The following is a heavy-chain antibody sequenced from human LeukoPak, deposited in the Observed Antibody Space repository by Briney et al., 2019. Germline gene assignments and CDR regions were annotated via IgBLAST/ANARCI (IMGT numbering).Heavy chain of an antibody. D-gene: IGHD3-16*02. CDR3: ARDGERGELSLYMDY. Sequence: SVKVSCKASGGTFSSYAISWVRQAPGQGLEWMGGIIPIFGTANYAQKFQGRVTITADKSTSTAYMELSSLRSEDTAVYYCARDGERGELSLYMDYWGQGTLVTVSS. CDR2: IIPIFGTA. CDR1: GGTFSSYA. V-gene: IGHV1-69*06. J-gene: IGHJ4*02.